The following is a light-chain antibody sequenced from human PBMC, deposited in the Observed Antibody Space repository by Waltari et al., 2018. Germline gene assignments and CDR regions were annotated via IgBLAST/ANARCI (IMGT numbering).Light chain of an antibody. V-gene: IGKV3-20*01. J-gene: IGKJ4*01. CDR1: QSVSHSN. Sequence: EMVLTQSPGTLAWSPGERAILACRATQSVSHSNLAWYQQKGGQAPRLLIYGASSRATGIPDRFSGSGSGTDFTLSISRLEPEDYGVYYCQQYAGSPITFGGGTKVEI. CDR3: QQYAGSPIT. CDR2: GAS.